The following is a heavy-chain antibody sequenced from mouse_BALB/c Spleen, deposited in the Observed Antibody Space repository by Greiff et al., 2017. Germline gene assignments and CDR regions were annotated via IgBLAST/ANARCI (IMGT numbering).Heavy chain of an antibody. CDR2: ISSGSSTI. D-gene: IGHD1-2*01. CDR3: ARSSITTATSSAMDY. V-gene: IGHV5-17*02. Sequence: EVQRVESGGGLVQPGGSRKLSCAASGFTFSSFGMHWVRQAPEKGLEWVAYISSGSSTIYYADTVKGRFTISRDNPKNTLFLQMTSLRSEDTAMYYCARSSITTATSSAMDYWGQGTSVTVSS. CDR1: GFTFSSFG. J-gene: IGHJ4*01.